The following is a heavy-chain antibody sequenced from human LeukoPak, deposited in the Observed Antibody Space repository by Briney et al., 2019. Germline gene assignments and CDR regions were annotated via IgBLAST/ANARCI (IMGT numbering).Heavy chain of an antibody. J-gene: IGHJ3*02. Sequence: GGSLRLSCAASGLTFSSYAMSWVRQAPGKGLEWVSAISGSGGSTYYADSVKGRFTISRDNSKNTLYLQMNSLRAEDTAVYYCARLVVVTYDAFDIWGQGTMVTVSS. CDR2: ISGSGGST. CDR1: GLTFSSYA. D-gene: IGHD3-22*01. V-gene: IGHV3-23*01. CDR3: ARLVVVTYDAFDI.